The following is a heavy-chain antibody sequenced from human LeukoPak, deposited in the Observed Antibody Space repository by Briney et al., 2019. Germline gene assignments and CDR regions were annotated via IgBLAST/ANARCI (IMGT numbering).Heavy chain of an antibody. V-gene: IGHV4-34*01. CDR3: ARGYTYYGSGSPPGDV. D-gene: IGHD3-10*01. Sequence: SETLSLTCAVYGGSFSGYYWSWIRHPPGRGLEWLAEIDHSGSTHYNPSLKSRVILSVNMSQHQVSLRLNSLTAADTAVYYCARGYTYYGSGSPPGDVWGNGTSVIVSS. J-gene: IGHJ6*04. CDR2: IDHSGST. CDR1: GGSFSGYY.